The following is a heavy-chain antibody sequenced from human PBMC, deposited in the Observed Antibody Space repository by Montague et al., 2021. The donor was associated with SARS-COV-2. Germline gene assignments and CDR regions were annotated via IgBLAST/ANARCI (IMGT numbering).Heavy chain of an antibody. J-gene: IGHJ5*02. D-gene: IGHD6-13*01. Sequence: SETLSLTCAVSGGSISSSSYYWGWIRQPPGKGLEWIGSIYYSGSTYYNPSLKSRVTISVDTSKNQFSLKLSSGTAADTAVYYCARKEMKYSSIWSTGGNWFDPWGQGTLVTVSS. CDR3: ARKEMKYSSIWSTGGNWFDP. CDR2: IYYSGST. CDR1: GGSISSSSYY. V-gene: IGHV4-39*01.